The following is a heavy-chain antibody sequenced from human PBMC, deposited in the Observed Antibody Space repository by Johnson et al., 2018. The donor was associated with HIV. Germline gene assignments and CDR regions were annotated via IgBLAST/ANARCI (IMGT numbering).Heavy chain of an antibody. D-gene: IGHD5-18*01. J-gene: IGHJ4*01. Sequence: QVQLVESGGGVVQPGRSLRLSCAASGFTFSSNAMHWVRQSPGKGLEWVAVISYDGTKKYYADSVKGRFTISRDNSENTVYLQMDSLTAEDTAVYYCALDSASKDTMIIFIVTVDRGMGGQGT. CDR1: GFTFSSNA. CDR2: ISYDGTKK. CDR3: ALDSASKDTMIIFIVTVDRGM. V-gene: IGHV3-30*04.